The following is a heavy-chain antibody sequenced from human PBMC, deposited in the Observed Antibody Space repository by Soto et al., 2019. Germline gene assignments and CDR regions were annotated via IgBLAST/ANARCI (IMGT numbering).Heavy chain of an antibody. D-gene: IGHD2-2*01. V-gene: IGHV3-23*01. CDR1: GFTFSSYA. J-gene: IGHJ6*03. CDR3: AKDPYCSSTSCYAMSFYYYYYMDV. Sequence: EVQLLESGGGLVQPGGSLRLSCAASGFTFSSYAMSWVRQAPGKGQEWDSAISGSGGSTYYADSVKGRFTISRDNSKNTLYLQMNSLRAEDTAVYYCAKDPYCSSTSCYAMSFYYYYYMDVWGKGTTVTVSS. CDR2: ISGSGGST.